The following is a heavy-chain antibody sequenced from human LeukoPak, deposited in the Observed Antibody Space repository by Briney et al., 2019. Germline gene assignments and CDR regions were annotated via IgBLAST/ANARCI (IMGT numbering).Heavy chain of an antibody. CDR2: IYYSGST. J-gene: IGHJ4*02. CDR3: ARDTYYYDSSGYYLGVDY. V-gene: IGHV4-59*01. Sequence: SETLSLTCTVSGGSISSYYWSWIRQPPGKGLEWIGYIYYSGSTNYNPSLKSRVTISVDTSKNQFSLKLSSVTAADTAVYYCARDTYYYDSSGYYLGVDYWGQGTLVTVSS. D-gene: IGHD3-22*01. CDR1: GGSISSYY.